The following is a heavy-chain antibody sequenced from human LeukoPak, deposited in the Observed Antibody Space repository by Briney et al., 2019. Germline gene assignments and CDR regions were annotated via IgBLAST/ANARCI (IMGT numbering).Heavy chain of an antibody. CDR3: AKAIATSGTQGIDH. J-gene: IGHJ4*02. D-gene: IGHD6-13*01. CDR1: EFTFRTYA. V-gene: IGHV3-23*01. Sequence: GGSLRLSCAASEFTFRTYAMSWVRQAPGKGLDWVSGISGGGGNTNYTDSVKGRFTISRDNSKNTLYLQMNSLRAEDTAVYYCAKAIATSGTQGIDHWGQGTLVTVSS. CDR2: ISGGGGNT.